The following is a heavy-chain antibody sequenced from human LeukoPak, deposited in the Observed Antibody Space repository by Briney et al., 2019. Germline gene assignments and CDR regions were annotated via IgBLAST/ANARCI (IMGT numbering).Heavy chain of an antibody. D-gene: IGHD3-10*01. V-gene: IGHV1-18*01. CDR2: ISAYNGNT. Sequence: ASVKVSCKASGYTFTSYGISWVRQAPGQGLEWMGWISAYNGNTNYAQKLQGRVTMTTDTSTSTAYMELRSLRSDDTAVYYCARGPLLWFGELLERYYYYMDVWGKGTTVTVSS. CDR1: GYTFTSYG. J-gene: IGHJ6*03. CDR3: ARGPLLWFGELLERYYYYMDV.